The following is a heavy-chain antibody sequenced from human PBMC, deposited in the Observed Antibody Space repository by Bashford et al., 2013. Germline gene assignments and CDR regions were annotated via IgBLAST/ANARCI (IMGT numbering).Heavy chain of an antibody. J-gene: IGHJ6*02. CDR3: ARKLPITYAMDV. CDR1: GGSISTSSYF. CDR2: IYYSGNT. V-gene: IGHV4-39*01. Sequence: SETLSLTCTVSGGSISTSSYFWGWVRQPPGKGLEWIGNIYYSGNTDYSPSLGSRVSISVDTSKNQFSLKLTSVTAADTAVYYCARKLPITYAMDVWGQGTTVTVSS. D-gene: IGHD5-24*01.